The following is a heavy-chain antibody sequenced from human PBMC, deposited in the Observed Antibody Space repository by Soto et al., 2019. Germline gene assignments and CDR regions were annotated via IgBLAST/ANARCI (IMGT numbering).Heavy chain of an antibody. J-gene: IGHJ5*02. CDR3: AKDTRFDP. CDR2: ISGSGATT. Sequence: EVQALESGGGLVQPGGSLRLSCAASGFTFNTYAMSWVRQAPGKGLEWVSAISGSGATTYYAYSVKGRFTISRDNFKNTLYLQMNNLRVEDTAVYYCAKDTRFDPWGQGTLVTVSS. V-gene: IGHV3-23*01. CDR1: GFTFNTYA.